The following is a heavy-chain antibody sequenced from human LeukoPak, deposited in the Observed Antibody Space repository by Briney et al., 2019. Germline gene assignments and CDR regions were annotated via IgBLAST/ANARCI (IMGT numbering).Heavy chain of an antibody. CDR1: GFTFSSYA. J-gene: IGHJ5*02. Sequence: GGSLRLTCAASGFTFSSYAMSWVRQAPGKGLEWVSAISGSGGSTYYADSVKGRFTISRDNSKNTLYLQMNSLRAEDTAVYYCAAPGGSSSSPWFDPWGQGTLVTVSS. V-gene: IGHV3-23*01. CDR2: ISGSGGST. CDR3: AAPGGSSSSPWFDP. D-gene: IGHD6-6*01.